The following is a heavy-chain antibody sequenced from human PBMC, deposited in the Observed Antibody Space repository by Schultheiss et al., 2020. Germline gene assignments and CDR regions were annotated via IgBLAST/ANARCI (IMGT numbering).Heavy chain of an antibody. CDR1: GFTFSSYA. CDR2: ISYDGSNK. V-gene: IGHV3-30*03. J-gene: IGHJ4*02. Sequence: GGSLRLSCAASGFTFSSYAMSWVRQAPGKGLEWVAVISYDGSNKYYADSVKGRFTISRDNSKNTLYLQMNSLRAEDTAVYYCARDSQIYSYGFNYWGQGTLVTVSS. D-gene: IGHD5-18*01. CDR3: ARDSQIYSYGFNY.